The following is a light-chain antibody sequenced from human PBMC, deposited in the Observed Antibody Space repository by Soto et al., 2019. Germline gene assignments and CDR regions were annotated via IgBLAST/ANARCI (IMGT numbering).Light chain of an antibody. CDR2: GAS. CDR1: PSVSSSY. Sequence: EIVLTQSPGTLSLSPGEGATLSCRASPSVSSSYIAWYQQRPGKTPSLLIYGASTRATGIPDRFSGSGSGTHFTLTISRLEPGDFAVYYCQHFGGTTFTFGQGTRLEIK. V-gene: IGKV3-20*01. CDR3: QHFGGTTFT. J-gene: IGKJ5*01.